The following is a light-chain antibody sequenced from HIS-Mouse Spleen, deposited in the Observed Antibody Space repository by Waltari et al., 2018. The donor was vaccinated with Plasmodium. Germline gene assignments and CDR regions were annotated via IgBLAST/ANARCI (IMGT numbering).Light chain of an antibody. CDR2: KDS. Sequence: SYELTQPPSVSVSPGQTARLTCSGDALPKQYAYWYQQKPGQAPVLVIYKDSERPSGIPERFFGSSSGTTVTLTISGVQAEDEADYYCQSADSSGTPNWVFGGGTKLTVL. CDR1: ALPKQY. CDR3: QSADSSGTPNWV. V-gene: IGLV3-25*03. J-gene: IGLJ3*02.